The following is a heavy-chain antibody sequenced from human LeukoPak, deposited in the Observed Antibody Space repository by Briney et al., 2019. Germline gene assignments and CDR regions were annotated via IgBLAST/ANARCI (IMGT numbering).Heavy chain of an antibody. V-gene: IGHV3-33*01. CDR2: IWYDGSNK. J-gene: IGHJ6*04. CDR3: ATSPRGSYSSSPTSYGMDV. CDR1: GFTFSSYG. D-gene: IGHD6-13*01. Sequence: GGSLRLSCAASGFTFSSYGMHWVRQAPGKGLEWVAVIWYDGSNKYYADSVKGRFTISRDNSKNTLYLQMNSLRAEDTAVYYCATSPRGSYSSSPTSYGMDVWGKGTTVTVSS.